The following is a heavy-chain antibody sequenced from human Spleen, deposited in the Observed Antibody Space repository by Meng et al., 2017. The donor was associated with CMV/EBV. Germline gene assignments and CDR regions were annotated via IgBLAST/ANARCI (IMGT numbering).Heavy chain of an antibody. J-gene: IGHJ4*02. CDR2: ISDSAEHT. CDR3: AKHPYSNGWYYSIDY. D-gene: IGHD6-19*01. V-gene: IGHV3-23*01. Sequence: GGSLRLSCAASGFTFSSFAMSWVRQAPGKGLEWVSTISDSAEHTYNADSVRGRFTISRDNSKNTRYLLMNSLRVEDTAVYYCAKHPYSNGWYYSIDYWGQGILVTVSS. CDR1: GFTFSSFA.